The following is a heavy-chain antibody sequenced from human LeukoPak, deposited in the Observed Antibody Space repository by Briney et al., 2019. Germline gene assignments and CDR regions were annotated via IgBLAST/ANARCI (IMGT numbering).Heavy chain of an antibody. D-gene: IGHD5-12*01. CDR3: ARDQLAYSGYDTLFDY. CDR1: GFTFNSYA. Sequence: PGGSLRLSCAASGFTFNSYAIHWVSQAPSKGLEWVAVISYDGSNKYYADSVKGRFTISRDNSKNTLYLQLNSLRPEDTAVYYCARDQLAYSGYDTLFDYWGQGTLVTVSS. CDR2: ISYDGSNK. J-gene: IGHJ4*02. V-gene: IGHV3-30*04.